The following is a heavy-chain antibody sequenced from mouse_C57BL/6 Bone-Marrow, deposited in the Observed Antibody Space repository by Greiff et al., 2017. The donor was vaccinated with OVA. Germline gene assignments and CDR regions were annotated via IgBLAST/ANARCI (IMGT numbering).Heavy chain of an antibody. V-gene: IGHV14-4*01. CDR1: GFNIKDDY. Sequence: EVQRVESGAELVRPGDSVKLSCTASGFNIKDDYMHWVKQRPEQGLEWIGWIDPENGDTEYASKFQGKATITADTSSNTAYLQLSSLTSEDTAVYYCTTLLPYYFDYWGQGTTLTVSS. D-gene: IGHD1-1*01. J-gene: IGHJ2*01. CDR3: TTLLPYYFDY. CDR2: IDPENGDT.